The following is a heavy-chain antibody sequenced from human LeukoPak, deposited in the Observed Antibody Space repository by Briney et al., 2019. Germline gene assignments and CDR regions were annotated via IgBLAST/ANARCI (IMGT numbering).Heavy chain of an antibody. V-gene: IGHV3-23*01. Sequence: GGSLRLSCAASGFMFSSYAMSWVRQAPGKGLELVSVLSGSGGNPSYADSVKGRFTVSRDNSKNTLYLRMNSLRVEDTAVYYCPKAPEVRNSGYDFTFDYWGRGPLVIVS. J-gene: IGHJ4*02. CDR2: LSGSGGNP. D-gene: IGHD5-12*01. CDR1: GFMFSSYA. CDR3: PKAPEVRNSGYDFTFDY.